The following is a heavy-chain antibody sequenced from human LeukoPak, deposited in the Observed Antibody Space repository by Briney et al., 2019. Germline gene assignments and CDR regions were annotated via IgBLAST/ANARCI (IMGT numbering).Heavy chain of an antibody. CDR1: GGSISSYY. Sequence: SETQSLTCTVSGGSISSYYWSWIRQPPGKGLEWIGYIYYSGSTNYNPSLKSRVTISVDTSKNQFSLKLSSVTAADTAVYYCARHEGYSSSQPFGYWGQGTLVTVSS. CDR2: IYYSGST. J-gene: IGHJ4*02. D-gene: IGHD6-13*01. CDR3: ARHEGYSSSQPFGY. V-gene: IGHV4-59*08.